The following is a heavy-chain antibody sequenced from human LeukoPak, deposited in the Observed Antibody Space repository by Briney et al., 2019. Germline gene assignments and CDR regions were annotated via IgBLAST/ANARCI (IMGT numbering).Heavy chain of an antibody. Sequence: SVKVSCKASGFTFTNSAMQWVRQARGQRLEWIGWIVVGSGNTNYEQKFQERVTITRDMSTSTAYMELSSLRSEDTAVYYCAAAGDDYGDYVFDCWGRGSLVTVSS. CDR1: GFTFTNSA. CDR3: AAAGDDYGDYVFDC. J-gene: IGHJ4*02. CDR2: IVVGSGNT. D-gene: IGHD4-17*01. V-gene: IGHV1-58*02.